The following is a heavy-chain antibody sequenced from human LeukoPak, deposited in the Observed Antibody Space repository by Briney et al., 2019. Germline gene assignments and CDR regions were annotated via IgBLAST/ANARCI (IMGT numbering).Heavy chain of an antibody. CDR2: ISYDGSNK. CDR3: ARAGSLRYCSGGSCYSVLGHFDY. CDR1: GVTFSSYA. Sequence: PGGSLRLSCAASGVTFSSYAMHWVRQAPGKGLEWVAVISYDGSNKYYADSVKGRFTISRDNSKNTLYLQMNSLRAEDTAVYYCARAGSLRYCSGGSCYSVLGHFDYWGQGTLVTVSS. J-gene: IGHJ4*02. D-gene: IGHD2-15*01. V-gene: IGHV3-30-3*01.